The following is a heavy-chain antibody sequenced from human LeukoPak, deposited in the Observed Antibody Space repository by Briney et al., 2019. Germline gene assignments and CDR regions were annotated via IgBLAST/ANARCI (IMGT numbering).Heavy chain of an antibody. CDR3: ARDMLWFGELFDFFDY. V-gene: IGHV3-7*01. J-gene: IGHJ4*02. CDR1: GFTFSSYW. Sequence: PGGSLRLSCAASGFTFSSYWMSWVRQAPGKGLEWVANIKQDGSEKYYVDSVKGRFTTSRDNAKNSLYLQMNSLRVEDTAVYYCARDMLWFGELFDFFDYWGQGTLVTVSS. D-gene: IGHD3-10*01. CDR2: IKQDGSEK.